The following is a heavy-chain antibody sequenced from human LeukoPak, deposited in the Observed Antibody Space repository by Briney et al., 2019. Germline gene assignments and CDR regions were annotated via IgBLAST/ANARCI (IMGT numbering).Heavy chain of an antibody. CDR3: ARLVPAAIP. Sequence: GASLQISCQGSGSSFTSYWIGWVRQLPGKGLEWMGIIYPGDSDTRYSPSFQGQVTISADKSISTAYLQWSSLKASDTAMYYCARLVPAAIPWGQGTLVTVSS. J-gene: IGHJ5*02. CDR1: GSSFTSYW. D-gene: IGHD2-2*01. CDR2: IYPGDSDT. V-gene: IGHV5-51*01.